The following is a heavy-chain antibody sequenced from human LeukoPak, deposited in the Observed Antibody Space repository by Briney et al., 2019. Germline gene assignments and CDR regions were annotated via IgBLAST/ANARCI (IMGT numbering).Heavy chain of an antibody. CDR3: AKEPYDSGTYYQSH. CDR1: GFTFSSYG. Sequence: GGSLRLSCAASGFTFSSYGMHWVRQAPGKGLEWVAVIWYDGSNKYYADSVKGRFTISRDNSKNTLYLQMNSLRAEDTAVYYCAKEPYDSGTYYQSHWGQGTLVTVSS. V-gene: IGHV3-33*06. J-gene: IGHJ4*02. CDR2: IWYDGSNK. D-gene: IGHD3-10*01.